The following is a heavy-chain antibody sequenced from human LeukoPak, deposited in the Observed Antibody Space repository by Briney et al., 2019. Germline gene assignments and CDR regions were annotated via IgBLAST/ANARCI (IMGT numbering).Heavy chain of an antibody. CDR3: ASEVGYRSLGY. J-gene: IGHJ4*02. D-gene: IGHD3-3*01. Sequence: GGSLRLSCAASGFTFDDDTMHWVRQTPGRGLEWVSFITWKSHRTHYADSVKGRFTVSRDNSKDSLYLQMNSLRTEDTGLYHCASEVGYRSLGYLGQGTLVTVTS. CDR1: GFTFDDDT. CDR2: ITWKSHRT. V-gene: IGHV3-43*01.